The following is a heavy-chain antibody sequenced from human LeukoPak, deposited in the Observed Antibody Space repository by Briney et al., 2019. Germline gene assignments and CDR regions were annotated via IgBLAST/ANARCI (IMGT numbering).Heavy chain of an antibody. J-gene: IGHJ4*02. V-gene: IGHV3-48*04. CDR1: GFTFTDYS. CDR3: ARDLNLGFDF. Sequence: PGGSLRLSCAASGFTFTDYSMNWVRQAPGKGLEWVSNIRGSGSGIYYADSVKGRFTISRDNAKNSLDLQMNSLRAEDTAFYYCARDLNLGFDFWGRGALVTVSS. D-gene: IGHD1-1*01. CDR2: IRGSGSGI.